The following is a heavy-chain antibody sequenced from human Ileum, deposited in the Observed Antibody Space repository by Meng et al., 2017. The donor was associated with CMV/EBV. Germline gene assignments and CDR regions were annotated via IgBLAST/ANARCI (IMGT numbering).Heavy chain of an antibody. V-gene: IGHV1-18*01. CDR3: ARDPRYGSGWSPPGNWFDP. D-gene: IGHD6-19*01. J-gene: IGHJ5*02. CDR1: GYTFTSYG. Sequence: QVHLVKSGTEVKKPGASVKVSCKASGYTFTSYGISWVRQAPGQGLEWMGWITAYNGNRDYAQKFQGRVTMTTDKATSTAYMELTSLRSDDTAVYYCARDPRYGSGWSPPGNWFDPWGQGTLVTVSS. CDR2: ITAYNGNR.